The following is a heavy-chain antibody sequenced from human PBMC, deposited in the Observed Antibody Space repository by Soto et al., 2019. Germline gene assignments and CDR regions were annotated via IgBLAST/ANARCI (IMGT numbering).Heavy chain of an antibody. V-gene: IGHV3-64*01. CDR1: GFTFSSYA. CDR3: ARSAGITGTHGGHYYYYMDV. Sequence: GGSLRLSCAASGFTFSSYAMHWVRQAPGKGLEYVSAISSNGGSTYYANSVKGRFTISRDNSKNTLYLQMGSLRAEDMAVYYCARSAGITGTHGGHYYYYMDVWGKGTTVTVSS. CDR2: ISSNGGST. D-gene: IGHD1-20*01. J-gene: IGHJ6*03.